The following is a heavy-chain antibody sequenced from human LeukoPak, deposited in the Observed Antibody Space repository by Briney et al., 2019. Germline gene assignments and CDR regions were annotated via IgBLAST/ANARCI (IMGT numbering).Heavy chain of an antibody. V-gene: IGHV3-48*04. CDR3: AIPPLSGSGSSRPLAGVDV. J-gene: IGHJ6*02. D-gene: IGHD3-10*01. CDR2: IGRTGDRTT. CDR1: GFTFSSYS. Sequence: GGSLRLSCAASGFTFSSYSMNWVRQAPGKGLEGFSYIGRTGDRTTHYADSVKGRFTISRDNAKNSLFLQMNSLRAEDTAVYYCAIPPLSGSGSSRPLAGVDVWGQGTTVTVSS.